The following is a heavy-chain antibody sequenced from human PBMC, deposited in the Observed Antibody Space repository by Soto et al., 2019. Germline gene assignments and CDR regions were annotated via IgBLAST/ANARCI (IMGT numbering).Heavy chain of an antibody. CDR2: ISGSGGST. D-gene: IGHD2-2*01. CDR3: VYCSSTSCYSYYYYYGMDV. J-gene: IGHJ6*02. Sequence: GGSLRLSCAASGFTFSSYAMSWVRQAPGKGLEWVSAISGSGGSTYYADSVKGRFTISRDNSKNTLYLQMNSLRAEDTAVYYCVYCSSTSCYSYYYYYGMDVWGQGTTVTVS. CDR1: GFTFSSYA. V-gene: IGHV3-23*01.